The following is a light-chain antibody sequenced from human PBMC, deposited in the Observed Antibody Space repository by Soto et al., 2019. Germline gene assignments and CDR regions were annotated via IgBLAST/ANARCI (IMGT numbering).Light chain of an antibody. J-gene: IGKJ4*01. CDR2: GAS. V-gene: IGKV3-15*01. CDR1: QSVSSN. Sequence: EIVMTQSPATLSVSPGERATLSCRASQSVSSNLAWYQQKPGQAPRLLIYGASTRATGIPARFSGSGSGTEFTLTISSLHSEDFAVYYSLQYNNWPLTFGGGTKVEI. CDR3: LQYNNWPLT.